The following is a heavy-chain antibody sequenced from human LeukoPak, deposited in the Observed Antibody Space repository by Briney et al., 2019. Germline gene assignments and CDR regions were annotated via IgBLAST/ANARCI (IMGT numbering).Heavy chain of an antibody. CDR2: IYPGDSDT. D-gene: IGHD6-19*01. J-gene: IGHJ4*02. Sequence: GESLKISCKGSGYSFTSYWIGWVRQMPGKGLEWMGIIYPGDSDTTYSPSFQGQVTTSADKSISIVYLQWSSLKASDTAMYYCARRRLTSSGCLDYWGQGTLVTVSS. CDR3: ARRRLTSSGCLDY. CDR1: GYSFTSYW. V-gene: IGHV5-51*01.